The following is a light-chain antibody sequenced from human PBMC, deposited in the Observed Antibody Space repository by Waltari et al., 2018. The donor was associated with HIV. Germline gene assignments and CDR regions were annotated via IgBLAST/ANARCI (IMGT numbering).Light chain of an antibody. J-gene: IGLJ1*01. CDR2: RNS. Sequence: QSVLTQPPSASVTPGQRITISCSGGNSNIESNYVFWYQQLPGTAPKVFIYRNSQRPSGVPDRFSGSKSGTSASLIISGLRSGDEADYYCASWDDSLNAFVFGTGTKVTVL. CDR1: NSNIESNY. V-gene: IGLV1-47*01. CDR3: ASWDDSLNAFV.